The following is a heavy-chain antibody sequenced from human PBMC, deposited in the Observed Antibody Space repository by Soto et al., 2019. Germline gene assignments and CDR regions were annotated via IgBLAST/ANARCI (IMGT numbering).Heavy chain of an antibody. CDR3: ARNQLVDTAMVLGAYYFDY. Sequence: QVQLVQSGAEVKKPGSSVKVSCKASGGTFSSYAISWVRQAPGQGLEWMGGIIPIFGTANYAQKFQGRVTITADESTRTAYMELSSLRSEDTAVYYCARNQLVDTAMVLGAYYFDYWGQGTLVTVSS. V-gene: IGHV1-69*01. D-gene: IGHD5-18*01. CDR1: GGTFSSYA. J-gene: IGHJ4*02. CDR2: IIPIFGTA.